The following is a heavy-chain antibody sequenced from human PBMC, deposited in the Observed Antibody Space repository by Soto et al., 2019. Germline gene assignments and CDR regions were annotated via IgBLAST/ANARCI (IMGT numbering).Heavy chain of an antibody. V-gene: IGHV3-30*18. D-gene: IGHD6-19*01. CDR3: AKDQGSSGWEYFDH. J-gene: IGHJ4*02. Sequence: QRVESGGGMVPPGKSLRLSCTGSGFNFGNFAEHWVRQTPVKGLEWVAVISSHGRHQYYSDSVKGRFTISRDNSNNMVHLQLSSLRLEDTAVYYCAKDQGSSGWEYFDHWGQGTLVTVSS. CDR1: GFNFGNFA. CDR2: ISSHGRHQ.